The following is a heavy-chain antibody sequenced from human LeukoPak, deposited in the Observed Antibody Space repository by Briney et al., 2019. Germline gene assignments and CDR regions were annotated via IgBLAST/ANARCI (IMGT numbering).Heavy chain of an antibody. D-gene: IGHD3-22*01. V-gene: IGHV4-4*07. J-gene: IGHJ4*02. CDR2: IYTSGST. CDR3: ARGPPQTYFHGNGYYYFDY. Sequence: SETLSLTCTVSGGSISSYYWSWIRQSAGKGLEWIGRIYTSGSTNYNPSLKSRVTMSVDTSKNQFSLKLSSVTAADTAVYYCARGPPQTYFHGNGYYYFDYWGQGTLVTVSS. CDR1: GGSISSYY.